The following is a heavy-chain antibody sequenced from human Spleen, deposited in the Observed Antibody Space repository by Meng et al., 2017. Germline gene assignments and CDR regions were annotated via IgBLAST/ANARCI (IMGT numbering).Heavy chain of an antibody. CDR2: INHSGST. Sequence: QVQLQQWGAGLLKPSETLVLTCAVYGGSFSDYYWSWIRQPPGKGLEWIGEINHSGSTNYNPSLESRATISVDTSQNNLSLKLSSVTAADSAVYYCARGPTTMAHDFDYWGQGTLVAVSS. CDR3: ARGPTTMAHDFDY. CDR1: GGSFSDYY. J-gene: IGHJ4*02. V-gene: IGHV4-34*01. D-gene: IGHD4-11*01.